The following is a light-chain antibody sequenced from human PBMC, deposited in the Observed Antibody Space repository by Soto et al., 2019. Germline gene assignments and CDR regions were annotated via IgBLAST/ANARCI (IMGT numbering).Light chain of an antibody. V-gene: IGLV2-23*02. CDR3: SSYAGITTFVV. CDR1: NSDVGSYNL. Sequence: QSVLTQPPSASGSPGQSITISCTGTNSDVGSYNLVSWYQQHPGKAPKLMIYEVTKRPSGVSNRFSASKSANTASLTISGLQPEDEADYYCSSYAGITTFVVFGGGTKLTVL. J-gene: IGLJ2*01. CDR2: EVT.